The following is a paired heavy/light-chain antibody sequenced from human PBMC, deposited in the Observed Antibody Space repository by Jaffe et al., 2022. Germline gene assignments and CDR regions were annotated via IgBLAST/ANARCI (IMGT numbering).Heavy chain of an antibody. CDR2: IYHSGST. Sequence: QVQLQESGPGLVKPSETLSLTCAVSGYSISSGYYWGWIRQPPGKGLEWIGSIYHSGSTYYNPSLKSRVTISVDTSKNQFSLKLSSVTAADTAVYYCARDLYYGSGSYYNRARGNWFDPWGQGTLVTVSS. D-gene: IGHD3-10*01. CDR1: GYSISSGYY. V-gene: IGHV4-38-2*02. CDR3: ARDLYYGSGSYYNRARGNWFDP. J-gene: IGHJ5*02.
Light chain of an antibody. CDR3: QQSYSTAIT. V-gene: IGKV1-39*01. Sequence: DIQMTQSPSSLSASVGDRVTITCRASQSISSYLNWYQQKPGKAPKLLIYAASSLQSGVPSRFSGSGSGTDFTLTISSLQPEDFATYYCQQSYSTAITFGQGTRLEIK. CDR1: QSISSY. CDR2: AAS. J-gene: IGKJ5*01.